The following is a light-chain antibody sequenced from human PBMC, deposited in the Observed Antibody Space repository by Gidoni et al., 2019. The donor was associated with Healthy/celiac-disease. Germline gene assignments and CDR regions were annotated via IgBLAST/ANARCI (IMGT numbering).Light chain of an antibody. Sequence: EIVLTQSPATLSLSPGERATLSCRASQSVSSYLAWYQQTPGQAPSLLIYDASNRATGIPARFSGSGSGTDCTLTISSLEPEDFAVYYCQQRSNWPITFGQGTRLEIK. CDR3: QQRSNWPIT. J-gene: IGKJ5*01. CDR2: DAS. V-gene: IGKV3-11*01. CDR1: QSVSSY.